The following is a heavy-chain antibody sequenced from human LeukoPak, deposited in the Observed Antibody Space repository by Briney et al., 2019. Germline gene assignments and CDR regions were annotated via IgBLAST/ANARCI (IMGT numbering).Heavy chain of an antibody. V-gene: IGHV3-30*18. CDR3: AKEATWGEWYFDY. CDR2: IADDGGAK. CDR1: GFTFRNYG. D-gene: IGHD3-10*01. Sequence: GGSLRLSCVVPGFTFRNYGMHWVRQAPGKGLEWVAVIADDGGAKFYADSVKGRITISRDNSKNTLYLQMNSLRAEDTAVYYCAKEATWGEWYFDYWGQGTLVTVSS. J-gene: IGHJ4*02.